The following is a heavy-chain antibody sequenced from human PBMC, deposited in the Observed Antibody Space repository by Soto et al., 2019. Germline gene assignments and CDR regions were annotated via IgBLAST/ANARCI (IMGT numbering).Heavy chain of an antibody. CDR3: VRPPTTTGSEGAFDI. CDR1: GGSISSSSYY. J-gene: IGHJ3*02. Sequence: SETLSLTCTVSGGSISSSSYYWGWIRRPPGKGLEWIGSIYYSGSTYYNPSLKSRVTISVDTSKNQFSLKLSSVTAADTAVYYCVRPPTTTGSEGAFDIWGQGTMVTVSS. V-gene: IGHV4-39*01. D-gene: IGHD4-17*01. CDR2: IYYSGST.